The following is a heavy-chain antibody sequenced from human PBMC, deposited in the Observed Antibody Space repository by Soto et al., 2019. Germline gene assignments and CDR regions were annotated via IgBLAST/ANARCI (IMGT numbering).Heavy chain of an antibody. J-gene: IGHJ3*01. CDR3: VAAFDV. V-gene: IGHV4-59*01. CDR1: GGSIISYY. CDR2: IYNSGTT. Sequence: SETHPLICTVSGGSIISYYWTWVRQAPGKGLEWIGYIYNSGTTYYNPSLKSRVTISVDTSKNQFSLKLSSVTAADTAVYYCVAAFDVWGQGTMVTVSS.